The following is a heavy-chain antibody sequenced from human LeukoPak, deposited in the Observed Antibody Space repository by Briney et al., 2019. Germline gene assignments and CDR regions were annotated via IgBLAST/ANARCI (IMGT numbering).Heavy chain of an antibody. CDR3: ARLPNIAVASTWADY. V-gene: IGHV5-51*01. CDR2: IYPGDSDT. Sequence: GESLKISCQGSGYSFTSYWIGWVRQMPGKGLEWMGIIYPGDSDTRYSPSFQGQVTISADKSISTAYLQWSSLKASDTAMYYCARLPNIAVASTWADYWGQGTLVTVSS. CDR1: GYSFTSYW. J-gene: IGHJ4*02. D-gene: IGHD6-19*01.